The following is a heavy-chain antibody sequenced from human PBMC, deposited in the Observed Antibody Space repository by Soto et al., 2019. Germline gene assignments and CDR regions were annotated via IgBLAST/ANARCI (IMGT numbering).Heavy chain of an antibody. J-gene: IGHJ4*02. D-gene: IGHD2-2*02. Sequence: ASVKVSCKASGYTFASFDINWVRQATGQGLEWMGWINPNSGGTNYAQKFQGWVTMTRDTSISTAYMELSRLRSEDTAVYYCAKSATVPAAIAYWGQGTLVTVSS. CDR2: INPNSGGT. V-gene: IGHV1-2*04. CDR3: AKSATVPAAIAY. CDR1: GYTFASFD.